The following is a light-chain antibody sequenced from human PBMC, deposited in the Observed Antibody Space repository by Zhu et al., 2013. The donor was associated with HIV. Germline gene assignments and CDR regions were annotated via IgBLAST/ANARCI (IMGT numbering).Light chain of an antibody. CDR1: SSDFGTYNY. CDR3: SSYTTINTVL. V-gene: IGLV2-14*01. Sequence: QSVLTQPPSVSGAPGQSVTISCTGTSSDFGTYNYVSWYQQHPGKAPKLMIFEVSNRPSGVPNRFSGYKSGNTASLTISGLQAEDEAAYYCSSYTTINTVLFGGGTKLTVV. J-gene: IGLJ3*02. CDR2: EVS.